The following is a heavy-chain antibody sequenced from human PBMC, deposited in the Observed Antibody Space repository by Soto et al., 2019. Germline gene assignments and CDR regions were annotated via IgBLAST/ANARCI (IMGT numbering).Heavy chain of an antibody. CDR1: GGTFSSYA. Sequence: QVQLVQSGAEVKKPGSSVKVSCKASGGTFSSYAISWLRQAPGQGLEWMGEIISMFGAAMYAQKFQGRVTITADESASTAYMELSSLRSEDTAVYYCARGGKERFRGSGMDVWGQGTTVTVS. D-gene: IGHD1-1*01. V-gene: IGHV1-69*01. CDR2: IISMFGAA. J-gene: IGHJ6*02. CDR3: ARGGKERFRGSGMDV.